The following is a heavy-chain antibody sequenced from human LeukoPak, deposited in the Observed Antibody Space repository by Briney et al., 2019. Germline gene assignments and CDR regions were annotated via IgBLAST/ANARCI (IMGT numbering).Heavy chain of an antibody. Sequence: PSETLSLTCAVSGGSISNENWWGWVRRPPGKGLEWIGEVYHSGSTNYIPSLKSRVTISVDKSKNQFSLKLTSVTAADTAVYYCARSLYFDWLLYPTENYYFDYWGQGTLVTVSS. D-gene: IGHD3-9*01. CDR2: VYHSGST. J-gene: IGHJ4*02. CDR1: GGSISNENW. CDR3: ARSLYFDWLLYPTENYYFDY. V-gene: IGHV4-4*02.